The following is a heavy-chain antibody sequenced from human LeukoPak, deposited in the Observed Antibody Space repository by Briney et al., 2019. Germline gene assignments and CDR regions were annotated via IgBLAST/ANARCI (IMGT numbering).Heavy chain of an antibody. CDR1: GGTFSSYT. D-gene: IGHD3-22*01. CDR2: IIPILGIA. Sequence: SVKVSCKASGGTFSSYTISWVRQAPGQGLEWMGRIIPILGIANYAQKFQGRVTITADKSTSTAYMELSSLRSEDTAVYYCARGAGEYYYDSSGFVDYWGQGTLVTVSS. J-gene: IGHJ4*02. CDR3: ARGAGEYYYDSSGFVDY. V-gene: IGHV1-69*02.